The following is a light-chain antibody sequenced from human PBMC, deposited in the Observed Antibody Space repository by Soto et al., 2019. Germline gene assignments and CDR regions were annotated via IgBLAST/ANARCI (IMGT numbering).Light chain of an antibody. Sequence: VVLTQSAVTLKLSPGERATLSCRASQSFRGLLAWYQQKPGQAPRLLIYDAYNRATGIPPRFSGSGSGTDFTLTISSLEPEDSAGYYCQQRHMWPITFCEGTLLEVK. V-gene: IGKV3-11*01. CDR1: QSFRGL. CDR3: QQRHMWPIT. CDR2: DAY. J-gene: IGKJ5*01.